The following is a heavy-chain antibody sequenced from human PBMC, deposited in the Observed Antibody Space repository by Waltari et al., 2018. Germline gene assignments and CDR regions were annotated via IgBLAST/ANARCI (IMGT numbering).Heavy chain of an antibody. Sequence: QVQLQESGPGLVKPSQTLSLTCTVSGGSISSGGYYWSWLRQHPGKGLEGIGYIYYSGSTYYNPSLKSRVTISVDTSKNQFSLKLSSVTAADTAVYYCARGRYCSGGSCYWYAFDIWGQGTMVTVSS. CDR2: IYYSGST. CDR3: ARGRYCSGGSCYWYAFDI. J-gene: IGHJ3*02. D-gene: IGHD2-15*01. V-gene: IGHV4-31*03. CDR1: GGSISSGGYY.